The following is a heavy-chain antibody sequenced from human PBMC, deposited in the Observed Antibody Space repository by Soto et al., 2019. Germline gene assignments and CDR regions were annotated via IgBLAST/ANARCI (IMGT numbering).Heavy chain of an antibody. CDR2: IYYSGST. Sequence: SETLSLTCTVSGGSISSYYGSWIRQPPGKGLEWIGYIYYSGSTNYNPSLKSRVTISVDTSKNQFSLKLSSVTAADTAVYYCARDYGSGSHVFDYWGQGTLVTVSS. V-gene: IGHV4-59*01. D-gene: IGHD3-10*01. CDR3: ARDYGSGSHVFDY. CDR1: GGSISSYY. J-gene: IGHJ4*02.